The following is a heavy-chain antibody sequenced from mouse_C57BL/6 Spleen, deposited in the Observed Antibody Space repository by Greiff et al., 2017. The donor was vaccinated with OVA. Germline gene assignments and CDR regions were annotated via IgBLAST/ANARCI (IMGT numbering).Heavy chain of an antibody. CDR2: IYPGSGST. CDR1: GYTFTRYW. J-gene: IGHJ2*01. Sequence: QVQLQQPGAELVKPGASVKMSCKASGYTFTRYWITWVKQRPGQGLEWIGDIYPGSGSTNYNEKFKSKATLTVDTSSSTAYMQLSILTSDDSAVYYCARLNYCGNYFDYWGQGTTLTVSS. V-gene: IGHV1-55*01. D-gene: IGHD1-1*01. CDR3: ARLNYCGNYFDY.